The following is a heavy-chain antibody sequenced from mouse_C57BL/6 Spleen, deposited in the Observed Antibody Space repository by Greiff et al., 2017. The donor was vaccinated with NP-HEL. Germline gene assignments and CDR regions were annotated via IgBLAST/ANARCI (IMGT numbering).Heavy chain of an antibody. CDR1: GYTFTDYN. Sequence: EVQLQQSGPELVKPGASVKIPCKASGYTFTDYNMDWVKQSHGKSLEWIGDINPNNGGTIYNQKFKGKATLTVDKSYSTAYMELRNLTSEDTAVYYCAIDYCSSYGGGFAYWGQGTLVTVSA. CDR2: INPNNGGT. J-gene: IGHJ3*01. D-gene: IGHD1-1*01. V-gene: IGHV1-18*01. CDR3: AIDYCSSYGGGFAY.